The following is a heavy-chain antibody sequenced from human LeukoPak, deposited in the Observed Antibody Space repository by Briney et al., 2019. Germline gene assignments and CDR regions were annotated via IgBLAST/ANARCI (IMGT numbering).Heavy chain of an antibody. D-gene: IGHD2-2*01. Sequence: SETLSLTCTVSGGSISSYYWSWIRQSPGKGLEWIGFIYYSGSTTYNPSLKSRVTISVDTSKNQFTLKLSSVTAADTAVYYCARDKKGTSCYDYWGQGTLVTVSS. CDR2: IYYSGST. V-gene: IGHV4-59*01. CDR1: GGSISSYY. J-gene: IGHJ4*02. CDR3: ARDKKGTSCYDY.